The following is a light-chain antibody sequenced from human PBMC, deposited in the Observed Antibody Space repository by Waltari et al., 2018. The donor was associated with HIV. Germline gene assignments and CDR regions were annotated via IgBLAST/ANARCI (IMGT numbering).Light chain of an antibody. Sequence: QSALTQPASVSGSPGQSITISCTGTSSDVGGYNYVSWYQQHPGKAPKLMIYEVSSVHTGCSNGFSCSKSGDAASLTISWLQAEDEADYYCSSYTSSSTPVVFGGGTKLTVL. CDR1: SSDVGGYNY. CDR3: SSYTSSSTPVV. J-gene: IGLJ2*01. V-gene: IGLV2-14*01. CDR2: EVS.